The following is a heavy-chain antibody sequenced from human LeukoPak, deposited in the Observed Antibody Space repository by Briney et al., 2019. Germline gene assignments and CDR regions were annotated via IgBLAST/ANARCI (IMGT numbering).Heavy chain of an antibody. CDR2: ISGSGSNK. V-gene: IGHV3-11*04. J-gene: IGHJ4*02. CDR3: ATSHSSVAGIVGD. Sequence: SGGSLRLSCAVSGFTFSDYFMTWIRQAPGKGLEWASYISGSGSNKYYADSVRGRFTISRDNAKNSLYLQMNSLRVEDTAVYYCATSHSSVAGIVGDWGQGTLVTVSS. CDR1: GFTFSDYF. D-gene: IGHD6-19*01.